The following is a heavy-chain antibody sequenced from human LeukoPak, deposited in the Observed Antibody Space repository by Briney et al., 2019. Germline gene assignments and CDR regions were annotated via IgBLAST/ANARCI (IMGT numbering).Heavy chain of an antibody. V-gene: IGHV3-23*01. J-gene: IGHJ4*02. CDR2: ISGSGGNT. D-gene: IGHD1-26*01. CDR1: GFIFSNFA. Sequence: GGSLRLSCAASGFIFSNFAMSWVRQAPGEGLGWVSVISGSGGNTYYADSVKGRFTISRDNSKNTLDLQMNSLRADDTAVYYCAKDSSHVSGNYDYLDYWGQGALVTVSS. CDR3: AKDSSHVSGNYDYLDY.